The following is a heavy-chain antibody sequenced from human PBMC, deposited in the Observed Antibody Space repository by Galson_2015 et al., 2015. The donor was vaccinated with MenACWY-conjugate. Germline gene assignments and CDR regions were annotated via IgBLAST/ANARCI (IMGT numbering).Heavy chain of an antibody. CDR3: TRYRDVGGGRWWFDP. Sequence: ALRLSCAASGFTFSNVWMSWVRHGPGKGLEWVARIKCTRDGGTTDYATPVKGRFTISRDDSTNMLSLQMNSLKVEDTSMYFCTRYRDVGGGRWWFDPWGQGTLVTVSS. D-gene: IGHD2-15*01. CDR1: GFTFSNVW. J-gene: IGHJ5*02. V-gene: IGHV3-15*01. CDR2: IKCTRDGGTT.